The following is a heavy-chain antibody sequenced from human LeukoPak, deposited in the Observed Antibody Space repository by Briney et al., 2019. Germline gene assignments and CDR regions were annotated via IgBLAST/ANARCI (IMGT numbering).Heavy chain of an antibody. Sequence: KPGGSLRLSCAASGFSFSTYAMSWVRQAPGKGLEWVSAISAGGATIYYADSVKGRFTVSRDNSKNTLYLRMNSLRAEDTAIYYCAKDSGGTYFYYYYYMDVWGKGTTVTVSS. J-gene: IGHJ6*03. CDR1: GFSFSTYA. CDR3: AKDSGGTYFYYYYYMDV. CDR2: ISAGGATI. D-gene: IGHD1-26*01. V-gene: IGHV3-23*01.